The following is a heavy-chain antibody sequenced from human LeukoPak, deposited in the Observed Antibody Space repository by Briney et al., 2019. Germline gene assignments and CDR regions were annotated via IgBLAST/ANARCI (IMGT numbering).Heavy chain of an antibody. Sequence: GGSLRLSCAASGFTVSSNYMSWVRQAPGKGLEWVSVIYSGGSTYYADSVKGRFTISRDNSKNTLYLQMNSLRAEDTAVYYCARDNPYCGGDCYFDYWGQGTLVTVSS. D-gene: IGHD2-21*02. V-gene: IGHV3-53*01. CDR3: ARDNPYCGGDCYFDY. J-gene: IGHJ4*02. CDR1: GFTVSSNY. CDR2: IYSGGST.